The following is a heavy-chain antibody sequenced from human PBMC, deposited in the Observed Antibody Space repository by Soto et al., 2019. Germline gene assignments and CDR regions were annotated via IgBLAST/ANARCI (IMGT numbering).Heavy chain of an antibody. CDR3: ASLIVVDTLRDY. CDR1: GYSFTSYF. D-gene: IGHD2-15*01. Sequence: ASVKVSCKASGYSFTSYFMHWVRQAPGQGPEWMGIIDPDGGSTSYAQKFQGRVTMTTDTSTSTVYVELSSMRSADTAVYYCASLIVVDTLRDYWGQGTLVTVYS. CDR2: IDPDGGST. V-gene: IGHV1-46*01. J-gene: IGHJ4*02.